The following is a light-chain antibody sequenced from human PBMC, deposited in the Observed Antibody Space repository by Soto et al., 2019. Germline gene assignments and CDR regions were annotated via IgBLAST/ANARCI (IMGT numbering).Light chain of an antibody. CDR3: QQYNDYPWT. CDR2: KSS. CDR1: QSISSW. V-gene: IGKV1-5*03. J-gene: IGKJ1*01. Sequence: DIQMTQSPSTLSASVGDRVTITCRASQSISSWLAWYQQKPGKAPKLLIYKSSSLESGVPSRFSGSGSGTGFTLTIGSLQRDDFAAYYCQQYNDYPWTFGQGTKVEIK.